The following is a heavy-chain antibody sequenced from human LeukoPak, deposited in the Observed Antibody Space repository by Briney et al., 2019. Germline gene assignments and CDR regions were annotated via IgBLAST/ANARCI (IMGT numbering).Heavy chain of an antibody. V-gene: IGHV3-74*01. D-gene: IGHD3-22*01. Sequence: GGSLRLSCAASGFTFSSYWMHWVRQAPGKGLVWVSRINSDGSSTSYADSVKGRFTISRDNAKNTLYLQMNSLRAEDTAVYYCARESVTMIVVVIPDWYFDLWGRGTLVTVSS. CDR3: ARESVTMIVVVIPDWYFDL. CDR2: INSDGSST. CDR1: GFTFSSYW. J-gene: IGHJ2*01.